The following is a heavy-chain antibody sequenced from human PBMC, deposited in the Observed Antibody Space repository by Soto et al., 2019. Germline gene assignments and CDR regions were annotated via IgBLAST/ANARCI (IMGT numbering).Heavy chain of an antibody. V-gene: IGHV2-5*02. CDR2: IYWDDDK. J-gene: IGHJ4*02. D-gene: IGHD3-10*01. CDR1: GFSLSTSGVG. Sequence: QITLKESGPTLVKPTQTLTLTCTFSGFSLSTSGVGVGWIRQPPGKALEWLAVIYWDDDKRYSPSLKSRLTIPKDTSKNQVVLTMTNMDPVDTATYYCAHHPYYGLGSYSFDYWGQGTLVTVFS. CDR3: AHHPYYGLGSYSFDY.